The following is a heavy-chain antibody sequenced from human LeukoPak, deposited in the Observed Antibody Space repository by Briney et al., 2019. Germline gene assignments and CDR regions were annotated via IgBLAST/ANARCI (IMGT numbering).Heavy chain of an antibody. CDR2: VRPDGSSN. J-gene: IGHJ4*02. D-gene: IGHD3-10*01. V-gene: IGHV3-30*02. Sequence: GGSLRLSCAASGFTLSNFGLHWVRQAPGKGLEWVALVRPDGSSNYYADSVKVRFTISRDNSKSTLYLQMNSLRAEDTAFYYCAKEQAGTWGLDYWGQGTLVTVSS. CDR3: AKEQAGTWGLDY. CDR1: GFTLSNFG.